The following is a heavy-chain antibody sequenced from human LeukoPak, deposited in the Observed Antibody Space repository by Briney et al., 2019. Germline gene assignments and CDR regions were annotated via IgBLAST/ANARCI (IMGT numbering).Heavy chain of an antibody. CDR2: INPNSGGT. J-gene: IGHJ4*02. D-gene: IGHD6-13*01. CDR3: ARAERGDTYSSSWYGY. CDR1: GYTFTGYY. Sequence: ASVKVSCKASGYTFTGYYMHWVRQAPGQGLEWMGWINPNSGGTNYAQKFQGRVTMTRDTSISTAYMELSRLRSDDTAVYHCARAERGDTYSSSWYGYWGQGTLVTVSS. V-gene: IGHV1-2*02.